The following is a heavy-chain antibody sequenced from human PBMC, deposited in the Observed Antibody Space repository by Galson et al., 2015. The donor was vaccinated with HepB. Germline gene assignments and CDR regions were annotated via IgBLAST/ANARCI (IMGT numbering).Heavy chain of an antibody. D-gene: IGHD2-2*01. CDR1: GGTFSSYT. CDR2: IIPMSGTV. CDR3: ARDVPDPVLVVPAAV. Sequence: SVKVSCKAFGGTFSSYTFNWVRQAPGQGLEWMGRIIPMSGTVHYAPKFQGRLTITADKSTSTVYMELRSPTSGDTAVYYCARDVPDPVLVVPAAVWGQGTLVTVSS. J-gene: IGHJ4*02. V-gene: IGHV1-69*08.